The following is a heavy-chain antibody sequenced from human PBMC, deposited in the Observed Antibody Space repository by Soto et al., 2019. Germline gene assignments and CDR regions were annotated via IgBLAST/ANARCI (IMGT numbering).Heavy chain of an antibody. CDR3: ARDTGGSYDY. V-gene: IGHV3-72*01. CDR1: GFIFSDYY. J-gene: IGHJ4*02. Sequence: EVQLMESGGGLVQPGGSLRLSCAASGFIFSDYYMDWVRQLPGTGLEWVGRTRNKVNSFSAEYSASVKGRFSIYRDASKDSMYLQMNSLKSDATAVYYCARDTGGSYDYWGQGALVTVSS. D-gene: IGHD3-16*01. CDR2: TRNKVNSFSA.